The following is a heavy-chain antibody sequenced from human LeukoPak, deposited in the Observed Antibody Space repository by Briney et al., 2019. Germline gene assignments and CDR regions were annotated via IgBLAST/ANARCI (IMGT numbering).Heavy chain of an antibody. CDR2: FDPENGET. V-gene: IGHV1-24*01. Sequence: ASVKVSCKVSGYTLTELSMHSVRQAPGKGLEWMGGFDPENGETIYAQKFQGRVTMTEDTSTDTAYMELRSLRSDDTAVYYCARDYYDNTGYLPFDYWGQGTLVTVSS. J-gene: IGHJ4*02. D-gene: IGHD3-22*01. CDR1: GYTLTELS. CDR3: ARDYYDNTGYLPFDY.